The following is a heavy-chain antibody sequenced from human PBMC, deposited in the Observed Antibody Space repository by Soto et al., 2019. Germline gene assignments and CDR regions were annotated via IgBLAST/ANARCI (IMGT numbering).Heavy chain of an antibody. J-gene: IGHJ4*02. D-gene: IGHD3-22*01. CDR1: GGSISSYH. V-gene: IGHV4-59*08. CDR2: IYYSGST. Sequence: SETLSLTCTVSGGSISSYHWSWIRQPPGKGLEWIGYIYYSGSTNYNPSLKSRVTISVDTSKNQFSLKLSSVTAADTAVYYCARHGMDYYDSSGYYYSPYYFDYWGQGTLVTVS. CDR3: ARHGMDYYDSSGYYYSPYYFDY.